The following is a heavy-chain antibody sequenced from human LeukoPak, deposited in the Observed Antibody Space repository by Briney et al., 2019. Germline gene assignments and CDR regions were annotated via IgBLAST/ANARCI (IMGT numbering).Heavy chain of an antibody. CDR1: GFTFSSYA. CDR3: ARDLQSN. CDR2: ISYDGSNK. D-gene: IGHD4-11*01. Sequence: GGSLRLSCAASGFTFSSYAMHWVRQAPGKGLEWVAVISYDGSNKYYADSVKGRFTISRDNSKNTLYLQMNSLRAEDTAVYYCARDLQSNWGQGTLVTVSS. J-gene: IGHJ4*02. V-gene: IGHV3-30-3*01.